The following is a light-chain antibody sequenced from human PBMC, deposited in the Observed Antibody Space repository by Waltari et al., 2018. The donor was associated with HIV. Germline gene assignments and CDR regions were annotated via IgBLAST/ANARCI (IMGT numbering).Light chain of an antibody. CDR2: ANN. Sequence: QSLLTQPPSVSGAPGQRVTISCPGSSSTIGPGYAVHWYPQVPGTAPKLVIYANNNRASGVPDRFSGSKFGPSASLAITGLQAEDEGTYYCQSYDSGSSGSVFGGGTKLTVL. CDR3: QSYDSGSSGSV. J-gene: IGLJ2*01. CDR1: SSTIGPGYA. V-gene: IGLV1-40*01.